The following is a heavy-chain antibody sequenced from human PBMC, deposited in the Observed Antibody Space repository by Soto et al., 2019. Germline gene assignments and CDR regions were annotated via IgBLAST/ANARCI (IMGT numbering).Heavy chain of an antibody. J-gene: IGHJ6*02. Sequence: SETLSLTCAVYGGSFTGNYRSWIRQPPGKGLEWIGEVNDSGSTNFNPSLKSRVTISVDTSEKQFTLKLTSVTAADTAVYYCATDSATSYFGMDVWGHGTTVTVSS. V-gene: IGHV4-34*01. CDR3: ATDSATSYFGMDV. D-gene: IGHD1-26*01. CDR1: GGSFTGNY. CDR2: VNDSGST.